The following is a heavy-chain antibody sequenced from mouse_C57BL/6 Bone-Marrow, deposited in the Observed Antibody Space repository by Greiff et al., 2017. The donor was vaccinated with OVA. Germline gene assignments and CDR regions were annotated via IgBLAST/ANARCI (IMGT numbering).Heavy chain of an antibody. J-gene: IGHJ1*03. Sequence: EVMLVESGGGLVKPGGSLKLSCAASGFTFSDYGMHWVRQAPEKGLEWVAYISSGSSTIYYADTVKGRFTICRDNAKNTLFLQMTSLRSEDTAMYYCARINYWYFDVWGTGTTVTVSS. CDR1: GFTFSDYG. V-gene: IGHV5-17*01. CDR3: ARINYWYFDV. CDR2: ISSGSSTI.